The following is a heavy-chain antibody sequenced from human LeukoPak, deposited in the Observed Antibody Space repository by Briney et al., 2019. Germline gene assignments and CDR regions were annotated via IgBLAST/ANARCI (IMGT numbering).Heavy chain of an antibody. J-gene: IGHJ4*02. D-gene: IGHD3-10*01. V-gene: IGHV4-59*11. Sequence: KPSETLSLTCSVSGASISSHYWSWIRQPPGKGLEWIGYIHYSGSTNCNPSLKGRVTISLDTSKNQFSLKLTSVTAADTAVYYCARGDVVLWFGELRLSSFHFWGQGTLVTVSS. CDR3: ARGDVVLWFGELRLSSFHF. CDR2: IHYSGST. CDR1: GASISSHY.